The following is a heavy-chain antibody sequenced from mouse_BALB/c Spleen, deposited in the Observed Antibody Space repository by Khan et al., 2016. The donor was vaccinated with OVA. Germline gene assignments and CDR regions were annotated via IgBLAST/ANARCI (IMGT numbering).Heavy chain of an antibody. J-gene: IGHJ4*01. CDR2: IAPGSSNA. Sequence: DLVKPGASVNLSCKASGYTFTSYWINWIKQRPGQGLEWIGRIAPGSSNAYYNDMFKDKATLTVDTSSSTVYIQLSSLSSEDSAVYFCARENYYGTSCYAMDYWGQGTSVTVSS. D-gene: IGHD1-1*01. V-gene: IGHV1S41*01. CDR3: ARENYYGTSCYAMDY. CDR1: GYTFTSYW.